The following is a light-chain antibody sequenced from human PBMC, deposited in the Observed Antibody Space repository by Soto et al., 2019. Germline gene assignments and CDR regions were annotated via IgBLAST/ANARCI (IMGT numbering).Light chain of an antibody. CDR2: DAS. CDR3: QQYGNLPYV. J-gene: IGKJ2*01. Sequence: DIQMTQSPSSLSASVGDRVTITCQASQDISNNLNWYQQKPGKAPKLLIYDASNLETGVPSRFSGSGSGTDFTFSISSLQPEDIATYYCQQYGNLPYVFGQGTKLEIK. V-gene: IGKV1-33*01. CDR1: QDISNN.